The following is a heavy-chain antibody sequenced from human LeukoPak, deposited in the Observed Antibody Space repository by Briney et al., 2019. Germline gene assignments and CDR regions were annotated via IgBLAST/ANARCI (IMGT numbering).Heavy chain of an antibody. D-gene: IGHD2-8*01. CDR2: IYYSGST. Sequence: PSETLSLTCTVSGGSISNYYWSWIRQPPGKGLEWIGYIYYSGSTNYNPSLKSRVTISVDTSKNQFSLKLSSVTAADTAVYYCAKRLPNGVFDYWGQGTLVTVSS. V-gene: IGHV4-59*08. J-gene: IGHJ4*02. CDR1: GGSISNYY. CDR3: AKRLPNGVFDY.